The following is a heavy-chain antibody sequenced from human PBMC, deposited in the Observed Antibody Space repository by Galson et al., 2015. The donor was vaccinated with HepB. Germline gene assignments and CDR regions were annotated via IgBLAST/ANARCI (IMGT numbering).Heavy chain of an antibody. D-gene: IGHD2-2*01. J-gene: IGHJ6*04. V-gene: IGHV3-15*07. CDR3: TTPSGVSSSSPWGAS. Sequence: SLRLSCAASGFTFSSAWMNWVRQAPGKGLEWVGRIKSKTDGGTIDYAAPVKGRFTISRDDSKNTLYLQMNSLKTEDTAVYYCTTPSGVSSSSPWGASWGKGTTVTVSS. CDR2: IKSKTDGGTI. CDR1: GFTFSSAW.